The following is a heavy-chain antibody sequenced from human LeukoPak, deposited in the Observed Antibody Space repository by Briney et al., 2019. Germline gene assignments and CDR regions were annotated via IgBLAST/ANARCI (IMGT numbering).Heavy chain of an antibody. D-gene: IGHD1-26*01. CDR3: ARGKVGARPDY. J-gene: IGHJ4*02. CDR2: INSDGTTT. CDR1: GFTFSDFW. V-gene: IGHV3-74*01. Sequence: GGSLRLSCAASGFTFSDFWMHWVRQAPGKGLEWVSRINSDGTTTNYADSVKGRCTISKDNAKSTLYMQMNSLRAEDTAVYYCARGKVGARPDYWGQGTLVTVSS.